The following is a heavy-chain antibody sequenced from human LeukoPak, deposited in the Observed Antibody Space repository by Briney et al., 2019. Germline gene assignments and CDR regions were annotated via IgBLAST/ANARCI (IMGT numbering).Heavy chain of an antibody. D-gene: IGHD5-12*01. CDR2: INHSGST. Sequence: SETLSLTCTVSDSSISSGYYWSWIRQPPGKGLEWIGEINHSGSTNYNPSLKSRVTISVDTSKNQFSLKLSSVTAADTAVYYCARARGYDYYYWGQGTLVTVSS. CDR1: DSSISSGYY. V-gene: IGHV4-34*01. J-gene: IGHJ4*02. CDR3: ARARGYDYYY.